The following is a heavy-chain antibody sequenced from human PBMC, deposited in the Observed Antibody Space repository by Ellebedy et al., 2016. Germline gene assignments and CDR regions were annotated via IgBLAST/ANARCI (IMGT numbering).Heavy chain of an antibody. CDR2: IGTAGDT. V-gene: IGHV3-13*01. CDR3: ARDIGDMMTFGGVLDY. J-gene: IGHJ4*02. D-gene: IGHD3-16*01. Sequence: GESLKISCAASGFTFSSYDMHWVRQGTGKGLEWVSAIGTAGDTYYPGSVKGRFTISRDNSKNTLYLQMNSLRAEDTAVFYCARDIGDMMTFGGVLDYWGQGTLVTVSS. CDR1: GFTFSSYD.